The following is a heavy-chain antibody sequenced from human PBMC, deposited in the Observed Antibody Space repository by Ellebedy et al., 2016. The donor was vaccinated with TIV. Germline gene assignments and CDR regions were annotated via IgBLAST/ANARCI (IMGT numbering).Heavy chain of an antibody. V-gene: IGHV6-1*01. CDR1: GDTVSAITAA. CDR2: TYYRSKWNN. J-gene: IGHJ3*02. D-gene: IGHD3-10*01. CDR3: ARGNYYGTGRPRAFDI. Sequence: MPSETLSLTCAISGDTVSAITAAWDWFRQSPSRGLAWLGRTYYRSKWNNDYSESVKSRISIKSDTSKNHFSLQLTSVSPEDTAMYYCARGNYYGTGRPRAFDIWGQGTMVTVSS.